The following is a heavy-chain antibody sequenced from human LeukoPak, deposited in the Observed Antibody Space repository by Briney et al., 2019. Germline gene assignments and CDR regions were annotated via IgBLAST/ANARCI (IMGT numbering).Heavy chain of an antibody. CDR1: GFTFSSYA. V-gene: IGHV3-30-3*01. CDR3: AREFLEWLLYVRAFDI. J-gene: IGHJ3*02. Sequence: GGSLRLSCAASGFTFSSYAMHWVRQAPGKGLEWVAVISYDGSNKYYADSVKGRFTISRDNSKNTLYLQMNSLRAEDTAVYYCAREFLEWLLYVRAFDIWGQGTMVTVSS. CDR2: ISYDGSNK. D-gene: IGHD3-3*01.